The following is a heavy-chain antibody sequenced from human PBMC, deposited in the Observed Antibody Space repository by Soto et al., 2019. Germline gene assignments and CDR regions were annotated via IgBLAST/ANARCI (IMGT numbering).Heavy chain of an antibody. CDR2: INHSGST. D-gene: IGHD3-10*01. CDR3: ARGRGRIRNGSYYY. V-gene: IGHV4-34*01. Sequence: QVQLQQWGAGLLKPSETLSLTCAVYGGSFSGYYWSWIRQPPGKGLEWIGEINHSGSTNYNPSLKSRVTISVDTSKNQFSLKLSSVTAADTAVHYCARGRGRIRNGSYYYWGHGTLVTVSS. CDR1: GGSFSGYY. J-gene: IGHJ4*01.